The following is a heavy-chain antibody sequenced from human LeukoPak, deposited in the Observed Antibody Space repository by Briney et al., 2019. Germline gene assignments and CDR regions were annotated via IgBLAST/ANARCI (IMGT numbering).Heavy chain of an antibody. J-gene: IGHJ6*03. CDR3: ARGRGSFTDYYYYMDV. V-gene: IGHV1-8*01. D-gene: IGHD3-10*01. CDR2: MNPNRGDT. Sequence: GASVKVSCKASGYTFTSYDIHWVRQATGQGLEWMGRMNPNRGDTGYAQKFQGRVTITRNTSISTAYMELSSLRSEDTAVYYCARGRGSFTDYYYYMDVWGKGTTVTVSS. CDR1: GYTFTSYD.